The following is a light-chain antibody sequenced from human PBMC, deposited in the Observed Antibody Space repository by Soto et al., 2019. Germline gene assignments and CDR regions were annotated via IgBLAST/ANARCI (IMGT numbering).Light chain of an antibody. CDR3: QHRSNWPMYT. Sequence: EIVLTQSPATLPLSPGERATLSCRASQSVSSYLAWYQQKPGQAPRLLLYESSNRTTGITARFSGSGSGTDFTLTISSLEPEHFAVYYCQHRSNWPMYTFGQETKLEI. CDR2: ESS. CDR1: QSVSSY. V-gene: IGKV3-11*01. J-gene: IGKJ2*01.